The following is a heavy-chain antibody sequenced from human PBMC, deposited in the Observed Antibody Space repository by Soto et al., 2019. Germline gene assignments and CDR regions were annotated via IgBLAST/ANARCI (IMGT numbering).Heavy chain of an antibody. V-gene: IGHV4-31*03. Sequence: SETLSLTCTVSGGSISSGGYYWSWIRQHPGKGLEWIGYLYYSGSTYYNPSLKSRVTISVDTSKNQFCLKLSSVTAADTAVHSCASDGYCRGASGDGASTNGMGICDRGTRVTVYS. J-gene: IGHJ6*04. CDR1: GGSISSGGYY. D-gene: IGHD2-15*01. CDR3: ASDGYCRGASGDGASTNGMGI. CDR2: LYYSGST.